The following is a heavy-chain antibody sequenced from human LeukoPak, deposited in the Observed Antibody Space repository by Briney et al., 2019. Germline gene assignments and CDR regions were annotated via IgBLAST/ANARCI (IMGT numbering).Heavy chain of an antibody. V-gene: IGHV3-23*01. Sequence: PGGSLRLSCAASGFTFSSYAMSWVRQAPGKGLEWVSAISGSGGSTYYADSVKGRFTISRDNSKNTLYLQMNSLRAEDTAVYYCAESPTYYYDSSGYYYFDYWGQGTLVTVSS. CDR2: ISGSGGST. D-gene: IGHD3-22*01. J-gene: IGHJ4*02. CDR1: GFTFSSYA. CDR3: AESPTYYYDSSGYYYFDY.